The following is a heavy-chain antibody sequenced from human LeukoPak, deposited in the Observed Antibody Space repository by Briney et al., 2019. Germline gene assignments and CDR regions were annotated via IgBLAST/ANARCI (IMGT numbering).Heavy chain of an antibody. V-gene: IGHV4-38-2*02. J-gene: IGHJ4*02. CDR1: GYSINSGYY. D-gene: IGHD4-11*01. CDR2: IYHTGRA. CDR3: SRVAPGYSNYWSFYFEW. Sequence: SETLSLTCSVSGYSINSGYYWAWIRQPPGKGLEWIAIIYHTGRAYYNPSLKSRVTISVDTSKNQFFLKLHSVIAADAAFYFCSRVAPGYSNYWSFYFEWWGQGTLVTVSS.